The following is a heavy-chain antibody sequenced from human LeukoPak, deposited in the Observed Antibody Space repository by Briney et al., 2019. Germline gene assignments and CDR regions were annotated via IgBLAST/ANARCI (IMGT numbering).Heavy chain of an antibody. CDR2: ISYDGSNK. V-gene: IGHV3-30-3*01. CDR1: GFTFSSYA. CDR3: AREGLYQQWLAWDYYYGMDV. J-gene: IGHJ6*02. D-gene: IGHD6-19*01. Sequence: PGGSLRLSCAASGFTFSSYAMHRVRQAPGKGLEWVAVISYDGSNKYYADSVKGRFTISRDNSKNTLYLQMNSLRAEDTAVYYCAREGLYQQWLAWDYYYGMDVWGQGTTVTVSS.